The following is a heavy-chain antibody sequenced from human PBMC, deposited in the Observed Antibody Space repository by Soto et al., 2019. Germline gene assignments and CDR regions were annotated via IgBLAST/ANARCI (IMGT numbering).Heavy chain of an antibody. V-gene: IGHV4-61*01. J-gene: IGHJ4*02. CDR2: IYYSGST. CDR1: GGSVSSGSYY. D-gene: IGHD4-17*01. Sequence: SETLSLTCTVSGGSVSSGSYYWSWIRQPPGKGLEWIGYIYYSGSTNYNPSLKSRVTISVDTSKNQFSLKLSSVTAADTAVYYCARELRAPTVTTSFDYWGQGTLVTVSS. CDR3: ARELRAPTVTTSFDY.